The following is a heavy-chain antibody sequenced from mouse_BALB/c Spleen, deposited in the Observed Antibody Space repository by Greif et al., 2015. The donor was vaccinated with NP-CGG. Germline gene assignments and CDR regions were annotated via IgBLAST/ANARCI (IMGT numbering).Heavy chain of an antibody. D-gene: IGHD3-3*01. CDR2: ISSGSSTI. V-gene: IGHV5-17*02. CDR3: ARSGTANFYFDY. Sequence: EVMLVESGGGLVQPGGSRKLSCAASGFTFSSFGMHWVRQAPEKGLEWVAYISSGSSTIYYADTVKGRFTISRDNPKNTLFLQMTSLRSEDTAMYYCARSGTANFYFDYWGQGTTLTVSS. CDR1: GFTFSSFG. J-gene: IGHJ2*01.